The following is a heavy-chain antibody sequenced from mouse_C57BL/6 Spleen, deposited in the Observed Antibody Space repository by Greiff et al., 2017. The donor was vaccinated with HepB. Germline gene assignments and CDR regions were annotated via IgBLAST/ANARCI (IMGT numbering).Heavy chain of an antibody. Sequence: DVQLQESGPGLVKPSQSLSLTCSVTGYSITSGYYWNWIRQFPGNKLEWMGYISYDGSNNYNPSLKNRISITRDTSKNQFFLKLNSVTTEDTATYYCATGSSYGYWGQGTTLTVSS. CDR3: ATGSSYGY. V-gene: IGHV3-6*01. D-gene: IGHD1-1*01. CDR1: GYSITSGYY. J-gene: IGHJ2*01. CDR2: ISYDGSN.